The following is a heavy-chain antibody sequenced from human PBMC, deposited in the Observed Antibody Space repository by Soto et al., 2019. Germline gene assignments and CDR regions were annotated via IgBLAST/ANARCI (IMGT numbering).Heavy chain of an antibody. Sequence: QVQLVESGGGVVQPGRSLRLSCTASGFTFRSYGMHWVRQAPGKGLEWVAVIWYDGSNKYYADSVKGRFTTSRDNSKNTLYLQRNSLRAEDTAMYYCAKDGEVLGSLYYFDYWGQGTLVAVSS. D-gene: IGHD3-16*01. CDR2: IWYDGSNK. CDR3: AKDGEVLGSLYYFDY. J-gene: IGHJ4*02. V-gene: IGHV3-33*06. CDR1: GFTFRSYG.